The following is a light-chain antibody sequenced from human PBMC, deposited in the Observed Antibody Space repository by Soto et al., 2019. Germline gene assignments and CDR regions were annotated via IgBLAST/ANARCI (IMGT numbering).Light chain of an antibody. CDR3: QQYNDSFPYT. CDR1: QSISSW. V-gene: IGKV1-5*03. CDR2: AAS. Sequence: DIQMTQSPSTLSASVGDRVTITCRASQSISSWLAWYQQKPGTAPKLLIYAASTLESGVPSRFSGSRSGKEFTMTVSSLQHDDFATYYCQQYNDSFPYTFGHGTKLDIK. J-gene: IGKJ2*01.